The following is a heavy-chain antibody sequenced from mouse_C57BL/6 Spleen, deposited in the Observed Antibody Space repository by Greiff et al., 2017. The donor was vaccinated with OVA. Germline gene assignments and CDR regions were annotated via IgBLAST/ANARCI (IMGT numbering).Heavy chain of an antibody. Sequence: VQLKESGPVLVKPGASVKMSCKASGYTFTDYYMNWVKQSHGKSLEWIGVINPYNGGTSYNQKFKGKATLTVDKSSSTAYMELNSLTSEDSAVYYCARSPAYYSFDYWGQGTTLTVSS. V-gene: IGHV1-19*01. CDR3: ARSPAYYSFDY. CDR1: GYTFTDYY. CDR2: INPYNGGT. J-gene: IGHJ2*01. D-gene: IGHD2-12*01.